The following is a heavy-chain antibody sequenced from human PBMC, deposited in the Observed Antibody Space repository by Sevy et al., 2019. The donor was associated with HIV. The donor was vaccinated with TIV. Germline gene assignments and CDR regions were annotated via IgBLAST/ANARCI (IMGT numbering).Heavy chain of an antibody. Sequence: GESLKISCKGSGYSFTSYWIGWVRQMPGKGLEWMGIIYPGDSDTRDSPSFLGRVTISADKSISTAYLQCSSLKASDTAMYYCARRAGGDCASTSRLHSAYWGQGTLVTDSS. CDR2: IYPGDSDT. V-gene: IGHV5-51*01. CDR3: ARRAGGDCASTSRLHSAY. D-gene: IGHD2-2*01. CDR1: GYSFTSYW. J-gene: IGHJ4*02.